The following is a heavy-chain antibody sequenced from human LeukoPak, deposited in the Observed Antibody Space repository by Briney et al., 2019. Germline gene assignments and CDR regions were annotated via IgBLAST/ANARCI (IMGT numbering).Heavy chain of an antibody. V-gene: IGHV4-4*02. J-gene: IGHJ3*02. CDR2: IYHSGST. CDR3: AGVSYYYDSSGTDAFDI. Sequence: SGTLSLTCAVSGGSISSSNWWSWVRQPPGKGLEWIGEIYHSGSTNYNPSLKSRVTISVDKSKNQFSLKLSSVTAADTAVYYCAGVSYYYDSSGTDAFDIWGQGTMVTVSS. D-gene: IGHD3-22*01. CDR1: GGSISSSNW.